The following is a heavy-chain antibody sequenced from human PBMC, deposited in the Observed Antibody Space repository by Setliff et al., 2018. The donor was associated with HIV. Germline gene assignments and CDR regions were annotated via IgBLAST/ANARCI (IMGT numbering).Heavy chain of an antibody. CDR2: INWNGVTT. CDR3: AREHYVWETYRPYYFDY. CDR1: VFTFDDYG. V-gene: IGHV3-20*04. Sequence: GGSLRLSCVASVFTFDDYGMSWVRQVPGKGLEWVSGINWNGVTTNYADSVKGRFTISRDNAKNSLYLQMNSLRAEDTALYYCAREHYVWETYRPYYFDYWGQGTLVTVSS. J-gene: IGHJ4*02. D-gene: IGHD3-16*02.